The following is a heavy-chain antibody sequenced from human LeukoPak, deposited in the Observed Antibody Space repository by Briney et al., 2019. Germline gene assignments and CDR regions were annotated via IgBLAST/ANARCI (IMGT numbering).Heavy chain of an antibody. Sequence: PSETLSLTCVVSVGSISGYYGSWIRQPPGKGLERIARIYTSGSTNYNPSPKSRVTMSVDTSKNQFSLKLSSVTAADTAVYYCARLRFGEPNWFDPWGQGTLVTVSS. CDR2: IYTSGST. CDR1: VGSISGYY. CDR3: ARLRFGEPNWFDP. J-gene: IGHJ5*02. D-gene: IGHD3-10*01. V-gene: IGHV4-4*07.